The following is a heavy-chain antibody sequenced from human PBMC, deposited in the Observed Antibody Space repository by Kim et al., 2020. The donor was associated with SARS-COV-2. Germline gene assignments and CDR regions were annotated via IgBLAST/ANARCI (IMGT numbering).Heavy chain of an antibody. CDR3: ARAGGYSSGRDF. D-gene: IGHD6-19*01. J-gene: IGHJ4*02. V-gene: IGHV1-46*01. Sequence: TYAQNFRGRVSMTRDTSTGTVFMELSSLRSEDTGMYYCARAGGYSSGRDFWGQGTLVTVSS.